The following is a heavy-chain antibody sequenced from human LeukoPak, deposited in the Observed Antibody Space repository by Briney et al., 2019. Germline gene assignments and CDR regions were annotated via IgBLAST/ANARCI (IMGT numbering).Heavy chain of an antibody. CDR2: ISYDGSNK. CDR3: ARGYSSSWPDY. J-gene: IGHJ4*02. D-gene: IGHD6-13*01. V-gene: IGHV3-30*04. Sequence: WGSLRLSCAGSGFTLSSFDMHRGRQGPGKGLEGVAVISYDGSNKYYADSVKGRFTISRDNSKNTLDLQMNSLRAEDTAVYYGARGYSSSWPDYWGQGTLVTVSS. CDR1: GFTLSSFD.